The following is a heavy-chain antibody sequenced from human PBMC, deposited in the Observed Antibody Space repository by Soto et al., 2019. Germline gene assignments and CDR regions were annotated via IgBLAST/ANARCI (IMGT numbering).Heavy chain of an antibody. J-gene: IGHJ6*02. D-gene: IGHD2-21*01. CDR3: ARAVGEIVASFYYYYYYGMDV. CDR1: GYTFTSYD. V-gene: IGHV1-8*01. CDR2: MNPNSGNT. Sequence: QVQLVQSGAEVKKPGASVKVSCKASGYTFTSYDINWVRQATGQGLEWMGWMNPNSGNTGYAQKFQGRVTMTRNTSISTAYMALSSLRSEDTAVYYCARAVGEIVASFYYYYYYGMDVWGQGTTVTVSS.